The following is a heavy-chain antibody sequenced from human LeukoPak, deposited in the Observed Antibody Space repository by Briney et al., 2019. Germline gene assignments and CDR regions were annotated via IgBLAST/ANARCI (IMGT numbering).Heavy chain of an antibody. CDR1: GFTFSSYA. V-gene: IGHV3-23*01. J-gene: IGHJ4*02. CDR3: AKDRGSWITANGY. Sequence: GGSLRLSCADSGFTFSSYAMSWVRQAPGKGLEWVSAISGSGGSTYYADSVKGRFTISRDNSKNTLYLQMNSLRAEDTAVYYCAKDRGSWITANGYWGQGTLVTVSS. CDR2: ISGSGGST. D-gene: IGHD5-18*01.